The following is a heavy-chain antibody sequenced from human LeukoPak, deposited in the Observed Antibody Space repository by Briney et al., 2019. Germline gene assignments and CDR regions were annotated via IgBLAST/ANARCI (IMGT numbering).Heavy chain of an antibody. V-gene: IGHV4-38-2*01. CDR3: ATARERRITD. J-gene: IGHJ4*02. CDR1: GFSISLGYY. Sequence: PSETLSLTCDVSGFSISLGYYWVWIRQPAGQGLEWIGSIHPSGTTFYNSSLNSRITMTIDAPKNQFSLRLSLVTAVDTAVYFCATARERRITDWGQGTLVTVSS. D-gene: IGHD1-1*01. CDR2: IHPSGTT.